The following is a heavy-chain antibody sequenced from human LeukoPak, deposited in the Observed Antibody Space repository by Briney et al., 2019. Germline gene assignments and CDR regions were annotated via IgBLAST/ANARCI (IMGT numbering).Heavy chain of an antibody. CDR2: MYSSGNT. V-gene: IGHV4-61*02. J-gene: IGHJ4*02. CDR3: ARLNRIVVVPAAIGFFDY. Sequence: TLSLTCTVSGGSVSSGSHYWSWIRQPAGKGLEWIGRMYSSGNTNYNPSLKSRVTISLDWSKNQFSLKLSSVTAADTAVYYCARLNRIVVVPAAIGFFDYWGQGTLVTVSS. CDR1: GGSVSSGSHY. D-gene: IGHD2-2*02.